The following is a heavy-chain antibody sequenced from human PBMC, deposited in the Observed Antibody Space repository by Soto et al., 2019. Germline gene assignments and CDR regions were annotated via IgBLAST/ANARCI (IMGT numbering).Heavy chain of an antibody. D-gene: IGHD3-3*01. Sequence: GGSLRLSCEASGFTFSSYAMSWVRQAPGKGLEWVSAISGSGGSTHYADSVKGRFTISRDNSKNTLYLQMNSLRAEDTAVYYCAKGGQYYDFWSGYTYAMDVWGQGTTVTVSS. J-gene: IGHJ6*02. CDR1: GFTFSSYA. V-gene: IGHV3-23*01. CDR2: ISGSGGST. CDR3: AKGGQYYDFWSGYTYAMDV.